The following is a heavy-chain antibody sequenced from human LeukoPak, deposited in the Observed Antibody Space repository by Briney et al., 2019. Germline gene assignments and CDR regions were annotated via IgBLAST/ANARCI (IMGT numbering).Heavy chain of an antibody. D-gene: IGHD6-6*01. V-gene: IGHV1-46*01. Sequence: ASVKVSCKASGYTFTSYYMHWVRQAPGQGLEWMGIINPSGGSTSYAQKFQGRVTMTRDTSTSTVYMELSSLRSEDTAVYYCARGPRGAARPRPFDYWGQGTLVTVSS. CDR3: ARGPRGAARPRPFDY. CDR1: GYTFTSYY. CDR2: INPSGGST. J-gene: IGHJ4*02.